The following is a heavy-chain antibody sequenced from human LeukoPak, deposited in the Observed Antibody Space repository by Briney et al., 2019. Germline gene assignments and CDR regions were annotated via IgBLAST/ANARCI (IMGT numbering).Heavy chain of an antibody. CDR2: IYYSGST. CDR3: ARVPGITIFGVVTRDKYGMDV. V-gene: IGHV4-59*06. J-gene: IGHJ6*02. D-gene: IGHD3-3*01. CDR1: GGSISSYY. Sequence: ETSETLSLTCTVSGGSISSYYWSWIRQHPGKGLEWIGYIYYSGSTYYNPSLKSRVTISVDTSKNQFSLKLSSVTAADTAVYYCARVPGITIFGVVTRDKYGMDVWGQGTTVTVSS.